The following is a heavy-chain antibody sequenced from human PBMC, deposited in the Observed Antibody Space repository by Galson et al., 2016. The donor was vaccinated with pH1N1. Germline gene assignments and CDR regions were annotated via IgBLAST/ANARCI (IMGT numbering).Heavy chain of an antibody. CDR2: IKHDASEK. D-gene: IGHD3-9*01. CDR1: GFIFSDYS. CDR3: ARDLGSTGYLKY. J-gene: IGHJ1*01. V-gene: IGHV3-7*03. Sequence: LRLSCAASGFIFSDYSMTWVRQAPGAGLEWVANIKHDASEKYYVDSVKGRFTISRDNAKKSLYLEMGSLRAEDTAVYYCARDLGSTGYLKYWGQGILVIVSA.